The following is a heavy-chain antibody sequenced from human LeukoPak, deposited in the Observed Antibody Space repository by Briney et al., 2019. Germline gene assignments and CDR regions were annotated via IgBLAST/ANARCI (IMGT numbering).Heavy chain of an antibody. J-gene: IGHJ4*02. CDR3: ARWGDFPGGFDY. CDR2: IYYSGST. Sequence: SETLSLTCTVSGGSISSSSCYWGWIRQPPGKGLEWIGSIYYSGSTYYNPSLKSRVTISVDTSKNQFSLKLSSVTAADTAVYYCARWGDFPGGFDYWGQGTLVTVSS. CDR1: GGSISSSSCY. D-gene: IGHD3-10*01. V-gene: IGHV4-39*01.